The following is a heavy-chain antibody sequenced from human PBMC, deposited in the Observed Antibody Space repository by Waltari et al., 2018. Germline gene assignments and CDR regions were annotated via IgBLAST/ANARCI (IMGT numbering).Heavy chain of an antibody. V-gene: IGHV4-38-2*01. Sequence: QVHLQVSGPGLVTPSETLSLTCAVSDYSISIGFYWGWIRQPPGKGLEWIGSINHSGSTFYNPSLKSRVTISVDTALNHFSLKLNSVTATDTAVYYCARQGGYINVWWEDYWYFDHWGRGTLVTVSS. CDR2: INHSGST. CDR3: ARQGGYINVWWEDYWYFDH. J-gene: IGHJ2*01. CDR1: DYSISIGFY. D-gene: IGHD1-26*01.